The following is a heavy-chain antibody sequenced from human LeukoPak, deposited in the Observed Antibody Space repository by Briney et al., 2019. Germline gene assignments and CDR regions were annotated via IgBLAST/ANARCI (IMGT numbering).Heavy chain of an antibody. J-gene: IGHJ4*02. CDR1: GYTLTELS. Sequence: GASVKVSCKVSGYTLTELSMHWVRQAPGKGLEWMGGFDPEDGETIYAQTFQGRVTMTEDTSTDTAYMELSSLRSEDTAVYYCATAHCTNGVCYMNFDYWGQGTLVTVSS. V-gene: IGHV1-24*01. D-gene: IGHD2-8*01. CDR3: ATAHCTNGVCYMNFDY. CDR2: FDPEDGET.